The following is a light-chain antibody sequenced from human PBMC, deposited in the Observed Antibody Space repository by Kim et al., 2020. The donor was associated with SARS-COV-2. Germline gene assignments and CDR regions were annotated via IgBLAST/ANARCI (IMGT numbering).Light chain of an antibody. CDR2: STS. CDR1: DTVSTTY. CDR3: QQFGRPPMA. Sequence: AQGERATRSCQARDTVSTTYLAWDQNKPGQAPRDLSYSTSYRATDSPDRVSGTGSGRDSTLTINRREPEDLAGFYCQQFGRPPMAFGQGTKVDI. J-gene: IGKJ1*01. V-gene: IGKV3-20*01.